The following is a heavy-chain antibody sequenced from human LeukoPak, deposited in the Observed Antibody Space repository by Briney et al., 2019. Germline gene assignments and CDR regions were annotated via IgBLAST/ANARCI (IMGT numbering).Heavy chain of an antibody. D-gene: IGHD3-10*01. CDR3: AKEKGITSSAVYY. Sequence: GGSLSLSCAATGFTFSSYGMHWVRQAPGQGLEWVAFIRYDGSNKYYARSVKGRFTISRDNSTNTLYLQRTTLRAEDTSVYYCAKEKGITSSAVYYWGQGTLVTVPS. V-gene: IGHV3-30*02. CDR1: GFTFSSYG. J-gene: IGHJ4*02. CDR2: IRYDGSNK.